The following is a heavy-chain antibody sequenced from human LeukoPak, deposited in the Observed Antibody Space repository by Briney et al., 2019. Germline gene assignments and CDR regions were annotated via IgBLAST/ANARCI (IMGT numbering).Heavy chain of an antibody. CDR2: ISYDGSNK. Sequence: GGSLRLSCTASGFSVIGSHMAWVRQAPGKGLEWVAVISYDGSNKYYADSVKGRFTISRDNSKNTLYLQMNSLRAEDTAVYYCARGIPFYDFHYYGMDVWGQGTTVTVSS. CDR3: ARGIPFYDFHYYGMDV. J-gene: IGHJ6*02. D-gene: IGHD3-3*01. V-gene: IGHV3-30*19. CDR1: GFSVIGSH.